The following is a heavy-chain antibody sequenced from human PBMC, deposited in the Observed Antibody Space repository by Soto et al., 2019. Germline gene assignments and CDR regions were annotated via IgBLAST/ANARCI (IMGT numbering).Heavy chain of an antibody. D-gene: IGHD2-2*01. Sequence: ASVKVSCKASGYTFSSYGISWVRQAPGQGLEWLGWINAYNGNTNYAQKFQGRVTITTDTSTSTAYMELKSLRSDDTAVYYCAGGSSFYSPFDYWGQGTLVTVSS. V-gene: IGHV1-18*01. CDR2: INAYNGNT. CDR1: GYTFSSYG. J-gene: IGHJ4*01. CDR3: AGGSSFYSPFDY.